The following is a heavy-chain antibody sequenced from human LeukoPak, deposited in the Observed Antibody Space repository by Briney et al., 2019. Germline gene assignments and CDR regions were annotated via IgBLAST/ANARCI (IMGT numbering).Heavy chain of an antibody. D-gene: IGHD1-26*01. CDR1: GFTFDYYA. CDR3: EKDYASGSYFDY. Sequence: GGSLLVSCPASGFTFDYYAMHWVRQAPGKGLEWVSLISWDGGSTYYADSVKGRFTISRDNSKNSLYLQMNSLRAEDNALYYCEKDYASGSYFDYWGQGTLVTVSS. J-gene: IGHJ4*02. V-gene: IGHV3-43D*03. CDR2: ISWDGGST.